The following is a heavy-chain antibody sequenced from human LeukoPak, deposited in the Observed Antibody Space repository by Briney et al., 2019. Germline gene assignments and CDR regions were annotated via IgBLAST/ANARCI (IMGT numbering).Heavy chain of an antibody. Sequence: PGGSLRLSCAASGLTFSSYSMNWVRQAPGKGLEWVSSISSSSSYIYYADSVKGRFTISRDNAKNSLYLQMNSLRAEDTAVYYCARDPGGDFDYWGQGTLVTVSS. J-gene: IGHJ4*02. D-gene: IGHD4-23*01. CDR3: ARDPGGDFDY. V-gene: IGHV3-21*01. CDR1: GLTFSSYS. CDR2: ISSSSSYI.